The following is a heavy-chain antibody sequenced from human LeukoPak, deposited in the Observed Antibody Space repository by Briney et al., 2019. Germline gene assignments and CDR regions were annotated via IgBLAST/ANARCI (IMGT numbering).Heavy chain of an antibody. D-gene: IGHD3-16*01. CDR1: GFTFSSYG. V-gene: IGHV3-33*01. Sequence: HGGSLRLSCAASGFTFSSYGMHWVRQAPGKGLEWVAVILNDGNQEKYADSVKGRFTISRDNSKNTLFLQMNSLRAEDTAVYYCARDDALGDNALDIWGQGTMVTVSS. J-gene: IGHJ3*02. CDR2: ILNDGNQE. CDR3: ARDDALGDNALDI.